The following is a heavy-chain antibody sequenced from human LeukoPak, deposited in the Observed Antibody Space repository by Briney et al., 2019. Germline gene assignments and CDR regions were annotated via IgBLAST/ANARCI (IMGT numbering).Heavy chain of an antibody. CDR3: ARDVVGAGTDNWFDP. V-gene: IGHV1-18*01. CDR1: GYTFTSYG. J-gene: IGHJ5*02. Sequence: GASVKVSCKASGYTFTSYGISWVRQAPGQGLEWMGWISAYNGNTNYAQKLQGRVTMTTDTSTSTAYMELRSLRSDDTAVYYCARDVVGAGTDNWFDPWGQGTLVTVSS. D-gene: IGHD1-26*01. CDR2: ISAYNGNT.